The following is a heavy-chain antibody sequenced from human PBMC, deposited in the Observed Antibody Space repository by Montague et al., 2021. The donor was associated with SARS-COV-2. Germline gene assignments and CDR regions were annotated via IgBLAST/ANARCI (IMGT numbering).Heavy chain of an antibody. Sequence: SLRLSCPASGFIFTNHGMHWVRQAAGKGLEWVAVISYDGSNKYYADSVKGRFTISRDNSKNTLYLQMNSLRAEDTAVYYCARDDRVLLWFGELSGYYYGMDVWGQGTTVTVSS. CDR2: ISYDGSNK. CDR3: ARDDRVLLWFGELSGYYYGMDV. V-gene: IGHV3-30*03. D-gene: IGHD3-10*01. CDR1: GFIFTNHG. J-gene: IGHJ6*02.